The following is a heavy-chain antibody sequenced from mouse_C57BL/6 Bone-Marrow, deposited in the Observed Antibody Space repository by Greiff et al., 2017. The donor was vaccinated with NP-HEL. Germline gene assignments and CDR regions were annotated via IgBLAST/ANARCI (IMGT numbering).Heavy chain of an antibody. D-gene: IGHD2-3*01. CDR2: ILPGSGST. CDR1: GYTFTGYW. J-gene: IGHJ2*01. Sequence: VKLQESGAELMKPGASVKLSCKATGYTFTGYWIEWVKQRPGHGLEWIGEILPGSGSTNYNGKFKGKATLTADKSSSTAYMQLSSLTSEDSAVYFCARGVTTYYFDYWGQGTTLTVSS. V-gene: IGHV1-9*01. CDR3: ARGVTTYYFDY.